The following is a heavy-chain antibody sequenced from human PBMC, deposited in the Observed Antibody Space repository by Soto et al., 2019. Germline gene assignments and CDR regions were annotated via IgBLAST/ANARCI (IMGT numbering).Heavy chain of an antibody. Sequence: QVQLVQSGAEVKKPGSSLRVSCKASGGTFSTYAINWVRQAPGQGLEWMGGIIPIFGTANYAQKFQGRVTITADESTRTAYMGLSRLRSEYTAEQYWAREGGGVYFRGSGYWGQGTLVSVSS. CDR2: IIPIFGTA. D-gene: IGHD3-10*01. CDR3: AREGGGVYFRGSGY. CDR1: GGTFSTYA. J-gene: IGHJ4*02. V-gene: IGHV1-69*12.